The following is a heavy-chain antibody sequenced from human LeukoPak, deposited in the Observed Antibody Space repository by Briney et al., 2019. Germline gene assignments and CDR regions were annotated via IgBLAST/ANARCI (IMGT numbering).Heavy chain of an antibody. V-gene: IGHV3-48*03. Sequence: PGGSLRLSCAASGFTFSSYEMNWVRQAPGKGLEWVSYISSSGSTIYYADSVKGRFTISRDNAKNSLYLQMNSLRAEDTAVYYCARVQGRFLGLDYWGQGTLVTVSS. CDR1: GFTFSSYE. J-gene: IGHJ4*02. CDR2: ISSSGSTI. CDR3: ARVQGRFLGLDY. D-gene: IGHD3-3*01.